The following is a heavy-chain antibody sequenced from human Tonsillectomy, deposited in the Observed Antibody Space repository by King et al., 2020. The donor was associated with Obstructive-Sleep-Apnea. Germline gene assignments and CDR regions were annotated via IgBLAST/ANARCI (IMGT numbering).Heavy chain of an antibody. J-gene: IGHJ4*02. Sequence: QLQESGPGLVKPSETLSLTCTVSADSISNYYWSWNRQPPGKGLGWIGYMYYTGNHNYNPSLKSRVTITVDTSKMHFSLSPNPVTAADTAVYYCARHRGVEDYGGYGDYFDYWGQGTLVTVSS. CDR3: ARHRGVEDYGGYGDYFDY. V-gene: IGHV4-59*08. D-gene: IGHD5-12*01. CDR1: ADSISNYY. CDR2: MYYTGNH.